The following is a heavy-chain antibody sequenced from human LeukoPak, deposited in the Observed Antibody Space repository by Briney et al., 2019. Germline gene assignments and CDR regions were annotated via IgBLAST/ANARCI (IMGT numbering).Heavy chain of an antibody. J-gene: IGHJ4*02. CDR1: GYTFTSYF. CDR3: ARDSADYGDYDY. D-gene: IGHD4-17*01. Sequence: ASVKVSCKASGYTFTSYFMHWVRQAPGQGLDWMGIINPSGGSTSYAQKFQGRVTMTRDTSASTVYMELSSLRSEDTAVYYCARDSADYGDYDYWGQGTLVTVSS. V-gene: IGHV1-46*01. CDR2: INPSGGST.